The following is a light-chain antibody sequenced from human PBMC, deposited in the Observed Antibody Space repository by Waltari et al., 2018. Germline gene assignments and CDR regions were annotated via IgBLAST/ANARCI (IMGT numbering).Light chain of an antibody. Sequence: QTVVTQEPSLSVSPGGTVTLTCALSSGSISSTSSVSWYRQTPGQAPATLIYRMNSRSAGVPDRFSGSFLGNKAALTITGAQADDESDYYCLMYMGSGIWVFGGGTKVTVL. CDR1: SGSISSTSS. CDR3: LMYMGSGIWV. V-gene: IGLV8-61*01. CDR2: RMN. J-gene: IGLJ2*01.